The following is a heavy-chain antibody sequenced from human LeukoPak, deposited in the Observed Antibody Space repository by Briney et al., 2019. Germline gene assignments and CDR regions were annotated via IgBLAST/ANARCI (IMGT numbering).Heavy chain of an antibody. D-gene: IGHD6-19*01. CDR3: ARERNLEIAVAGTIFDY. CDR2: IYSGGST. CDR1: GFTVSSNY. Sequence: GGSLRLSCAASGFTVSSNYMSWVRQAPGKGLEWVSVIYSGGSTYYADSVKGRFTISRDNSKNTLYLQMNSLRVEDTAVYYCARERNLEIAVAGTIFDYWGPGTLVTVSS. J-gene: IGHJ4*02. V-gene: IGHV3-53*01.